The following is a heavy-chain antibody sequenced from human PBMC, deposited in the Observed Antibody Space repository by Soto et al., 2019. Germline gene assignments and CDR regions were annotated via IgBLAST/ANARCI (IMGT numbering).Heavy chain of an antibody. D-gene: IGHD5-18*01. V-gene: IGHV4-30-4*01. CDR2: IYYSGST. CDR3: ARTKLDTAMVTQPGVGYYGMDV. Sequence: SETLSLTCTVSGGSISSGDYYWSWIRQPPGKGLERIGYIYYSGSTYYNQSLKSRVTISVDTSKNQFSLKLSSVTAADTAVYYCARTKLDTAMVTQPGVGYYGMDVWGQGTTVTVSS. CDR1: GGSISSGDYY. J-gene: IGHJ6*02.